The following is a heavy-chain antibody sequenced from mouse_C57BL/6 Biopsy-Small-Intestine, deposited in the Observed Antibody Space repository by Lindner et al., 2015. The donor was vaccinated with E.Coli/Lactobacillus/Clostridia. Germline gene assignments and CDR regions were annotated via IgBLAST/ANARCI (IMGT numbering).Heavy chain of an antibody. V-gene: IGHV1-63*02. CDR1: GGTFSKYG. J-gene: IGHJ1*01. CDR3: ATSMRDYDGVWGSHWNFDL. CDR2: IIPISDLA. Sequence: SVKVSCKASGGTFSKYGISWVRQAPGQGPEWMGRIIPISDLANYAQKFRDRVTITADTSTSTAYMELSSLRSEDTAMYYCATSMRDYDGVWGSHWNFDLWGRGTLVIVSS. D-gene: IGHD2-3*01.